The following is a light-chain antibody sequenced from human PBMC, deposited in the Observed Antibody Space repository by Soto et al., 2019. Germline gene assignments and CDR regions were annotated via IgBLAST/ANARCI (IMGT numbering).Light chain of an antibody. J-gene: IGKJ5*01. Sequence: EIVMTQSPATLSVSPGERATLSCRASQNGSSDLAWYQQKPGQAPRLLIYGASTRATGIPARFSGSGSGTEFALTISSLQSEDFAVYYCQQYNNWPPITFGQGTRLEIK. CDR1: QNGSSD. V-gene: IGKV3-15*01. CDR2: GAS. CDR3: QQYNNWPPIT.